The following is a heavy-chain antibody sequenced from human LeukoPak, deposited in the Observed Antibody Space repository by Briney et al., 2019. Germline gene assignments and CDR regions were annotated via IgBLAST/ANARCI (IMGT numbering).Heavy chain of an antibody. Sequence: SETLSLTCAVSGYSISSGYFWAWIRQPPGKGLGWIGSISHSGSSYSKPSLKSRVIISADTSNNQFSLKLTSVTAADTATYYCARDGYYYGGSFEYWGQGIRVAVSS. CDR1: GYSISSGYF. CDR2: ISHSGSS. V-gene: IGHV4-38-2*02. D-gene: IGHD3-10*01. CDR3: ARDGYYYGGSFEY. J-gene: IGHJ4*02.